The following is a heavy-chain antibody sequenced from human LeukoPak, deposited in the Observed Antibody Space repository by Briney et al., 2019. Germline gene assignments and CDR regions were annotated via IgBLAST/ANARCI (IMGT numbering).Heavy chain of an antibody. CDR3: AKDRDVRGPDY. V-gene: IGHV3-30*02. Sequence: VGSLRLSCAASGFSFSGSGMHGVRQVPGKGLDWVAFIRYDGSNKYYADSVKGRFTISRDNSKNTLYLQMNSLRPEDTAVYYCAKDRDVRGPDYWGQGTLVTVSS. CDR2: IRYDGSNK. D-gene: IGHD3-10*01. CDR1: GFSFSGSG. J-gene: IGHJ4*02.